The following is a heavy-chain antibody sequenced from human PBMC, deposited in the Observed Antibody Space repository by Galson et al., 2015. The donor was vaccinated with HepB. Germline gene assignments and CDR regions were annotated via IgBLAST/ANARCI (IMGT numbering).Heavy chain of an antibody. D-gene: IGHD3-10*01. CDR3: ARDRTRDYYGSGSYYNVGSWFDP. CDR1: GFAFSSYG. Sequence: SLRLSCAASGFAFSSYGMHWVRQAPGKGLEWVAVIWYDGSNKYYADSVKGRFTISRDNSKNTLYLQMNSLRAEDTAVYYCARDRTRDYYGSGSYYNVGSWFDPWGQGTLVTVSS. CDR2: IWYDGSNK. J-gene: IGHJ5*02. V-gene: IGHV3-33*01.